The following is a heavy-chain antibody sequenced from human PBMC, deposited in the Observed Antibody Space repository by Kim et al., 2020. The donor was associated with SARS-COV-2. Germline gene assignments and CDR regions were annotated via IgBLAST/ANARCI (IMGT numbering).Heavy chain of an antibody. V-gene: IGHV3-73*01. J-gene: IGHJ6*03. CDR2: IRSKANSYAT. Sequence: GGSLRLSCAASGFTFSGSAMHWVRQASGKGLEWVGRIRSKANSYATAYAASVKGRFTISRDDSKNTAYLQMNSLKTEDTAVYYCTRTRPECSSTSCSPGVYYYYMDVWGKGTTVTVSS. CDR3: TRTRPECSSTSCSPGVYYYYMDV. D-gene: IGHD2-2*01. CDR1: GFTFSGSA.